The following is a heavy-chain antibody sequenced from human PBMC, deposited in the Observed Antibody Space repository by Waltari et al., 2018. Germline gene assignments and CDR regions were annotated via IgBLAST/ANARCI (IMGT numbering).Heavy chain of an antibody. CDR2: INHSGST. CDR3: ATAHSSTSCPRR. CDR1: VGSFVGYY. Sequence: QVQLQQGGAGLLKPSETLSLTCAVYVGSFVGYYGSWIRQPPGKGLEWIGEINHSGSTNYNPSLKSRVTISVDTSKNQFSLKLSSVTAADTAVYYCATAHSSTSCPRRWGQGTLVTVSS. J-gene: IGHJ4*02. D-gene: IGHD2-2*01. V-gene: IGHV4-34*01.